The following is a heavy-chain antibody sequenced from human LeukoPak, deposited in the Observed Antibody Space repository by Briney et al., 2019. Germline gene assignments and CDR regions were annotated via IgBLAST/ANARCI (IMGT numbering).Heavy chain of an antibody. V-gene: IGHV3-53*01. Sequence: GGSLRLSCAASGFTVNSNHMTWVRQSPEKGLGWVSFIYSAGTTSYADSAKGRFTISRDNSKDTLYLQMDSLRAEDTAVYYCARSTPPNVGIGAFDIWGQGTMVTVSS. CDR1: GFTVNSNH. CDR2: IYSAGTT. D-gene: IGHD2-15*01. CDR3: ARSTPPNVGIGAFDI. J-gene: IGHJ3*02.